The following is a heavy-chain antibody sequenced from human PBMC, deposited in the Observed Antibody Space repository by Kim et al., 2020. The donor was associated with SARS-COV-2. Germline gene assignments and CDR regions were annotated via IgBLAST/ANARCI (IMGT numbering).Heavy chain of an antibody. Sequence: GGSLRLSCAASGFIFNSYWIHWVRQAPGKGLVWVSRINSDASSTSYADSVKGRFTISRDNAKDTVYLQMNSLRAEDTAVYYCARPLWFGDYWYFALWCGGTLVTVSS. D-gene: IGHD3-10*01. V-gene: IGHV3-74*01. CDR1: GFIFNSYW. CDR2: INSDASST. J-gene: IGHJ2*01. CDR3: ARPLWFGDYWYFAL.